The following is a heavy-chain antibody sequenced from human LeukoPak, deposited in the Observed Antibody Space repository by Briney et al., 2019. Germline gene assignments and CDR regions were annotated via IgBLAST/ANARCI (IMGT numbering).Heavy chain of an antibody. CDR2: ISGSGGST. J-gene: IGHJ4*02. CDR3: AKLTASRLRMESSV. Sequence: GGSLRLSCAASGFTFSSYAMSWVRQAPGKGLEWVSAISGSGGSTYYADSVKGRFTISRDNSKTTLYLQMNSLRAEDTAVYYCAKLTASRLRMESSVWGQGTLVTVSS. CDR1: GFTFSSYA. D-gene: IGHD4-17*01. V-gene: IGHV3-23*01.